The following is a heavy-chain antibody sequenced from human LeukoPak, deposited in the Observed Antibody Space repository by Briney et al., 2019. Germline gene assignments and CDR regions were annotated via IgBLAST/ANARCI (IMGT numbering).Heavy chain of an antibody. J-gene: IGHJ4*02. Sequence: SETLSLTCTVSGGSISSSSYYWGWIRQPPGKGLEWIGSIYYSGSTYYNPSLKSRVTISVDTSKNQFSLKLSSVTAADTAVYYCARGSGYSGYDTSRKIFDYWGQGTLVTVSS. V-gene: IGHV4-39*07. CDR3: ARGSGYSGYDTSRKIFDY. D-gene: IGHD5-12*01. CDR2: IYYSGST. CDR1: GGSISSSSYY.